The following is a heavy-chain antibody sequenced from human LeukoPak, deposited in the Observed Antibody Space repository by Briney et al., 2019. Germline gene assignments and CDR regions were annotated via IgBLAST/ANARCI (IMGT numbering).Heavy chain of an antibody. D-gene: IGHD3-10*01. Sequence: PSETLSLTCTVSGGSISSYYWSWIRQPPGKGLEWIGHIYYSGSTNYNPSLKSRVTISVDTSKNQFSLKLSSVTAADTAVYYCARGSWSYYYGSGSYSPFDYWGQGALVTVSS. V-gene: IGHV4-59*01. CDR3: ARGSWSYYYGSGSYSPFDY. CDR2: IYYSGST. CDR1: GGSISSYY. J-gene: IGHJ4*02.